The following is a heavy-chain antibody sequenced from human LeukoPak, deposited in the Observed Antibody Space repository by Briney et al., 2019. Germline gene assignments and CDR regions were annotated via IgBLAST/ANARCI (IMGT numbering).Heavy chain of an antibody. J-gene: IGHJ4*02. D-gene: IGHD3-22*01. V-gene: IGHV1-2*06. CDR1: GYTFTGYY. CDR2: INPNSGGT. Sequence: ASVKVSCKASGYTFTGYYMHWVRQAPGQGLEWMGRINPNSGGTNYAQKFQGRVTMTRDTSIGTAYMELSRLRSEDTAVYYCARDPRPSYDSSDYYYPGDYWGQGTLVTVSS. CDR3: ARDPRPSYDSSDYYYPGDY.